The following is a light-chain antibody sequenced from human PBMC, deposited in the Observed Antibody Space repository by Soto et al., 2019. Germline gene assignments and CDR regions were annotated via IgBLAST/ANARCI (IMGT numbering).Light chain of an antibody. CDR1: QGLLLSDGNNI. Sequence: EIGLPQPSLSLPVTPGERPSISSGPSQGLLLSDGNNILDWYLQKPGQSPQLLIYSGSHRASGVPDRFSGSGSGTDFTLKISRVEAEDVGIYYCMQALQTPVTFGGGTKVEI. J-gene: IGKJ4*01. CDR2: SGS. V-gene: IGKV2-28*01. CDR3: MQALQTPVT.